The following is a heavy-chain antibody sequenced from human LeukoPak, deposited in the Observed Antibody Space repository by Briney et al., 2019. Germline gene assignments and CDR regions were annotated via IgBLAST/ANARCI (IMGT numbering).Heavy chain of an antibody. CDR3: ANDRLTIFGVVTLYYFDY. D-gene: IGHD3-3*01. CDR2: ISGSGGST. Sequence: PGGSLRLSCAASGFTFSSYAMSWVRQAPGKGLEWVSAISGSGGSTYYADSVKGRFTISRDNSKNTLYLQMNSLRAEDTAVYYCANDRLTIFGVVTLYYFDYWSQGTLVTVSS. J-gene: IGHJ4*02. CDR1: GFTFSSYA. V-gene: IGHV3-23*01.